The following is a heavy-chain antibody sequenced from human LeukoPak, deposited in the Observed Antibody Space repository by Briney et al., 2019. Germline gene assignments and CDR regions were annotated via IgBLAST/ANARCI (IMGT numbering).Heavy chain of an antibody. D-gene: IGHD2-2*01. Sequence: ASVKVSCKASGYTFTSYGISWVRQAPGQGLEWMGWINPNSGGTNYAQKFQGRVTMTRDTSISTAYMELSSLRSDDTAVYYCARENTDWSSISRPQDYWGQGTLVTVSS. CDR1: GYTFTSYG. CDR2: INPNSGGT. V-gene: IGHV1-2*02. CDR3: ARENTDWSSISRPQDY. J-gene: IGHJ4*02.